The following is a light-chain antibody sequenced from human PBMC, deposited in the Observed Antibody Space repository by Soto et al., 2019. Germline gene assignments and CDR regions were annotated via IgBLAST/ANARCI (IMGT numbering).Light chain of an antibody. CDR2: DVS. CDR1: SSDVGGYNY. J-gene: IGLJ1*01. CDR3: SSYTSSSTLYV. Sequence: QSALTQPASVSGSPGQSITISCTGTSSDVGGYNYVSWYQQRPGKAPKLMIYDVSNRPSGVSNRFSGSKSGNTASLTISGLQAEDEADYYCSSYTSSSTLYVFGPGTKVSVL. V-gene: IGLV2-14*01.